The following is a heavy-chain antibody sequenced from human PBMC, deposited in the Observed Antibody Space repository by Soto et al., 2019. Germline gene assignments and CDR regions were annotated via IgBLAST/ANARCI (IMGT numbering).Heavy chain of an antibody. V-gene: IGHV3-21*01. CDR3: ATTYCSGGYCFVSES. Sequence: GGSLRLSCAASGITFRSYSMSCVRQAPWKGLEWVASITSDISDIYYEDSVKGRFTISRDNGENSLYLQMTSLGAEDTGVYYCATTYCSGGYCFVSESWGQGVLVTVS. J-gene: IGHJ5*02. CDR2: ITSDISDI. CDR1: GITFRSYS. D-gene: IGHD2-15*01.